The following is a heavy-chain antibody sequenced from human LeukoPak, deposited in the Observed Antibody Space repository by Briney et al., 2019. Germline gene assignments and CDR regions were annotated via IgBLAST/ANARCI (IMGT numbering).Heavy chain of an antibody. CDR2: INPNSGGT. CDR3: ARDPRRYCSSTSCYSVGDY. V-gene: IGHV1-2*02. D-gene: IGHD2-2*02. J-gene: IGHJ4*02. CDR1: GYTFTGYY. Sequence: ASVKVSCKASGYTFTGYYMHWVRQAPGQGLEWMGWINPNSGGTNYAQQFQGRVTMTRDTSISTAYMELSRLRSDDTAVYYCARDPRRYCSSTSCYSVGDYWGQGTLVTVSS.